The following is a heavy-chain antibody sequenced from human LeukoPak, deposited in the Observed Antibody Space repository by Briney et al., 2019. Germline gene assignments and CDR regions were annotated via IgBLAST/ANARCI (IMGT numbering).Heavy chain of an antibody. CDR2: INHSGST. V-gene: IGHV4-34*01. J-gene: IGHJ4*02. CDR3: ASTYGGSSGYYFDY. CDR1: GGSFSGYY. Sequence: PSETLSLTCAVYGGSFSGYYWSWIRQPPGKGLEWIGEINHSGSTNYNPSLKSRVTISVDTSKNQFSLKLSSVTAADTAVYYCASTYGGSSGYYFDYWGQGTLVTVSS. D-gene: IGHD4-23*01.